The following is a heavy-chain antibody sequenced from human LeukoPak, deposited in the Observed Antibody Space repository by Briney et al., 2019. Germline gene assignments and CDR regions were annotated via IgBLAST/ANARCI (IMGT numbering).Heavy chain of an antibody. CDR1: GASITSYY. Sequence: SETLSLTCTVSGASITSYYWSWIRQPPGKGLEWIGYIYYSGSTNYNPSLKSRVTISVDMSKNQLSLKLSSVTAADTTVYYCARGRRDPLWGRGTLVTVSS. CDR2: IYYSGST. V-gene: IGHV4-59*12. J-gene: IGHJ2*01. D-gene: IGHD5-24*01. CDR3: ARGRRDPL.